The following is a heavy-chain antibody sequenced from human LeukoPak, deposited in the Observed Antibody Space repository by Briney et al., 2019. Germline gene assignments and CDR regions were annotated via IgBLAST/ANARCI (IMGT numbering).Heavy chain of an antibody. CDR2: INHSGST. D-gene: IGHD5-12*01. J-gene: IGHJ5*02. CDR3: ARGRYSGYKNWFDP. V-gene: IGHV4-34*01. CDR1: GGSFSGYY. Sequence: SETLSLTCAVYGGSFSGYYWSWIRQPPGKGLEWIGEINHSGSTNYNPSLKSRVTISVDTSKNQFSLKLSSVTAADTAVYYCARGRYSGYKNWFDPWGQGTLVTVSS.